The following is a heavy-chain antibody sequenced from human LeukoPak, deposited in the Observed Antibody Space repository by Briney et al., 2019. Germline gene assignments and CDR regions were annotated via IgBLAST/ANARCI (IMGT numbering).Heavy chain of an antibody. D-gene: IGHD5-24*01. J-gene: IGHJ4*02. V-gene: IGHV4-34*01. Sequence: SETLSLTCAVYGGSFSGYYRSWIRQPPGKGLEWIGEINHSGSTNYNPSLKSRVTISVDTSKNQFSLKLSSVTAADTAVYYCARLGDGRESYFDYWGQGTLVTVSS. CDR2: INHSGST. CDR1: GGSFSGYY. CDR3: ARLGDGRESYFDY.